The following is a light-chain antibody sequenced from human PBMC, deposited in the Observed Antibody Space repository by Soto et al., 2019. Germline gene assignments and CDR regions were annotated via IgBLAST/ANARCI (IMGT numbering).Light chain of an antibody. CDR3: QSYDSSLSGVV. CDR2: ANS. V-gene: IGLV1-40*01. J-gene: IGLJ2*01. Sequence: QSVLTQPPSVSGAPGQRVTISCTGSTSNIGAGYGVHWYQHLPGTAPKLLIYANSNRPSGVPDRFSGSKSGTSASLAITGLQAEDEADYYCQSYDSSLSGVVFGGGTKVTVL. CDR1: TSNIGAGYG.